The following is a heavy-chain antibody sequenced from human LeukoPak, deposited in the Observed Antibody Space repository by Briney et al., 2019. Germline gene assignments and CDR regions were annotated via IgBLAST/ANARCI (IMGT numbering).Heavy chain of an antibody. Sequence: GGSLRLSCAASGFTFSSYAMHWVRQAPGKGLEWVAVISYDGSNKYYADSMMGRFTISRDNSKNTLYLQMNSLRAEDTALYYCARAELLPLDYWGQGTLVTVSS. D-gene: IGHD1-26*01. CDR2: ISYDGSNK. CDR3: ARAELLPLDY. J-gene: IGHJ4*02. CDR1: GFTFSSYA. V-gene: IGHV3-30*04.